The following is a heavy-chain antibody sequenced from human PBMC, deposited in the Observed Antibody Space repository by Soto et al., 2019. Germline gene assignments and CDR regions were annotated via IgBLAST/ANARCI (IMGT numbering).Heavy chain of an antibody. CDR3: ARDYRNGGMDV. CDR1: GFTLSDWY. J-gene: IGHJ6*03. CDR2: ISGSGDSR. D-gene: IGHD3-16*02. V-gene: IGHV3-11*01. Sequence: QMQLEESGGGLVKPGGSLRLSCAASGFTLSDWYMSWIRQAPGKGLEWVSYISGSGDSRSYADSVKGRFTISRDNAKNSLYVQMDSLRAEDTAVYYCARDYRNGGMDVWGKGTTVTVSS.